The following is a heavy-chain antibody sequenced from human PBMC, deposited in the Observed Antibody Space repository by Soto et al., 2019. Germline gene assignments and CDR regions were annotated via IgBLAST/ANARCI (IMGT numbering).Heavy chain of an antibody. D-gene: IGHD1-7*01. Sequence: QVQLVESGGGVVQPGRSLRLSCAASGFTFSSYAMQWVRQAPGKGLEWVAVMSFDGTYKYYADSVKGRFTISRDNSKNTLYLQMNNLRAEDTALYYCASGGDWNWNYSFKYWGQGTLVTVSS. CDR2: MSFDGTYK. V-gene: IGHV3-30-3*01. CDR1: GFTFSSYA. J-gene: IGHJ4*02. CDR3: ASGGDWNWNYSFKY.